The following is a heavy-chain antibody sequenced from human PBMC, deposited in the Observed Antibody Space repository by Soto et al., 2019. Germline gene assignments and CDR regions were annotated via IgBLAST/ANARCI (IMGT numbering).Heavy chain of an antibody. V-gene: IGHV3-30*18. D-gene: IGHD3-3*01. CDR3: AKTMMSGDFWSGFDY. Sequence: GGSLRLSCAASGLTFSSFGMHWVRQAPGKGLEWVAVILHDGSNKYYADSVKGRFTISRDNSKNTLYLQMNSLRAEDTAVYYCAKTMMSGDFWSGFDYWGQGTLVTVSS. J-gene: IGHJ4*02. CDR1: GLTFSSFG. CDR2: ILHDGSNK.